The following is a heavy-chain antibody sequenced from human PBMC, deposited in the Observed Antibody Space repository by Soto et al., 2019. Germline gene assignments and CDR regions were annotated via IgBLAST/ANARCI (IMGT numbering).Heavy chain of an antibody. V-gene: IGHV4-4*02. D-gene: IGHD1-7*01. CDR2: IYHSGST. Sequence: QVQLQESGPGLVKPSGALSLTCAVSGGSISSSNWWSWVRQPPGKGLEWIGEIYHSGSTNYNPSLRSRVTISVDKSKNQFSLKLSSVTAADTAVYYCARKYNWNYIGGWFDPWGKRTLVTVSS. CDR3: ARKYNWNYIGGWFDP. CDR1: GGSISSSNW. J-gene: IGHJ5*02.